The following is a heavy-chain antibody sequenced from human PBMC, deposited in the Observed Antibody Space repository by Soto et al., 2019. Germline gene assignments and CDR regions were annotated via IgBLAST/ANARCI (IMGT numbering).Heavy chain of an antibody. CDR2: IYHSGST. CDR1: GGSISSGGYS. J-gene: IGHJ5*02. Sequence: QLQLQESGSGLVRPSQTLSLTCAVSGGSISSGGYSWNWIRQPPGKGLEWIGYIYHSGSTLYNPSLTSRVTISVDKSKNQFSLKRSSVTAADTAVYYCARDQLEGNWFDPWGQGTLVTVSS. CDR3: ARDQLEGNWFDP. D-gene: IGHD1-1*01. V-gene: IGHV4-30-2*01.